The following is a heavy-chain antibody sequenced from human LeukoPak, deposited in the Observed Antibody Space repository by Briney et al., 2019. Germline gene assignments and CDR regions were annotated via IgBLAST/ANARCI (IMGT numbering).Heavy chain of an antibody. CDR3: ANSAGGSGYYRPLDY. CDR2: ISSGSSTI. V-gene: IGHV3-48*01. J-gene: IGHJ4*02. CDR1: GFTFSTYS. D-gene: IGHD3-22*01. Sequence: GGSLRLSCAASGFTFSTYSMNWVRQAPGKGLEWVSYISSGSSTIYYADSVKGRFTISRDNAKNSLYLQMNSLRAEDTAVYYCANSAGGSGYYRPLDYWGQGTLATVSS.